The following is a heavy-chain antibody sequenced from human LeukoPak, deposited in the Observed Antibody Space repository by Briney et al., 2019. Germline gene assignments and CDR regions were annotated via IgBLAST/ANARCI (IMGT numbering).Heavy chain of an antibody. CDR2: VSSDGSVK. D-gene: IGHD5-18*01. CDR3: AKEAGYNYAPLDF. CDR1: GFTFSGYG. Sequence: GGSLRLSCAASGFTFSGYGMQWVRQAPGKGLDWVAVVSSDGSVKHYSNSVKGRFTISRDNSRNTLDLQMNSLREEDTTVYYCAKEAGYNYAPLDFWGQGTLVTVSS. J-gene: IGHJ4*02. V-gene: IGHV3-30*18.